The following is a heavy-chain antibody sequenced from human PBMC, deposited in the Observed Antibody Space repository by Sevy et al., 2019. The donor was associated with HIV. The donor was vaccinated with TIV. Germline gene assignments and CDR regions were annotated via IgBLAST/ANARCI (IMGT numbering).Heavy chain of an antibody. CDR2: IYYSGST. J-gene: IGHJ5*02. D-gene: IGHD3-16*01. V-gene: IGHV4-61*01. CDR3: ARDRYDYVSFGWFDP. Sequence: SETLSLTCTVSGGSVSSGSYYWSWIRQPPGKGLEWIGYIYYSGSTNYNPSLKSRVTISVDTSKNQFSLKLSSVTAADTAVYYCARDRYDYVSFGWFDPWGQRTLVTVSS. CDR1: GGSVSSGSYY.